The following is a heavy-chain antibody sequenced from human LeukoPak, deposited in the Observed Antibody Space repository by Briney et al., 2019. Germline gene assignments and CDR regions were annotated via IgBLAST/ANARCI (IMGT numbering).Heavy chain of an antibody. D-gene: IGHD3-9*01. J-gene: IGHJ4*02. CDR1: GYTLTELS. V-gene: IGHV1-24*01. Sequence: ASVKVSCKVSGYTLTELSMHWVRQAPGKGLEWMGGFDPEDGETIYAQKFQGRVTMTRDTSISTAYMELSRLRSDDTAVYYCARDHHYDILTGLDYYFDYWGQGTLVTVSS. CDR3: ARDHHYDILTGLDYYFDY. CDR2: FDPEDGET.